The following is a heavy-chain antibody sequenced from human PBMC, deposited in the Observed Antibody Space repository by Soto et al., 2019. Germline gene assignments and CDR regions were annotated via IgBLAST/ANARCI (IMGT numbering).Heavy chain of an antibody. D-gene: IGHD4-17*01. CDR3: ARADDRSNNYGDYAPTDH. CDR2: INPSGGST. Sequence: ASVKVSCKASGYTFTSYYMHWVRQAPGQGLEWMGIINPSGGSTSYAQKFQGRVTMTRDTSTSTVYMELSSLRSEDTAVYCCARADDRSNNYGDYAPTDHWGQGTLVTVS. CDR1: GYTFTSYY. J-gene: IGHJ4*02. V-gene: IGHV1-46*01.